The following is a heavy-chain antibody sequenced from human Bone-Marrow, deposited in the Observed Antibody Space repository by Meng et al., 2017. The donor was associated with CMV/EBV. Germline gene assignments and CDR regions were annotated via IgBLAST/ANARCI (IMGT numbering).Heavy chain of an antibody. CDR3: VRESFPEYQNLDP. J-gene: IGHJ5*02. V-gene: IGHV1-2*02. CDR2: VNPHSGAA. D-gene: IGHD1-14*01. CDR1: GYTFTSYG. Sequence: ASVKVSCKASGYTFTSYGISWVRQAPGQGLEWMGWVNPHSGAAKSAQKFHGRVTMTRDTSISTVYIVLNSLTHDDTAVYYCVRESFPEYQNLDPWGQGTLVTVSS.